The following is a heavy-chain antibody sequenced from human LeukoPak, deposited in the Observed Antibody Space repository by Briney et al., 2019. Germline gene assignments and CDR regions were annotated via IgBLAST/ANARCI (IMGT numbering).Heavy chain of an antibody. J-gene: IGHJ4*02. D-gene: IGHD3-22*01. Sequence: SVKVSCKASGGTFSSYAISWVRQAPGQGLEWMGRIIPIFGTANYAQKFQGRVTITTDESTSTAYMELSSLRSEDTAVYYCARGLGRHYYDSSGYNDYWGQGTLVTVSS. V-gene: IGHV1-69*05. CDR3: ARGLGRHYYDSSGYNDY. CDR2: IIPIFGTA. CDR1: GGTFSSYA.